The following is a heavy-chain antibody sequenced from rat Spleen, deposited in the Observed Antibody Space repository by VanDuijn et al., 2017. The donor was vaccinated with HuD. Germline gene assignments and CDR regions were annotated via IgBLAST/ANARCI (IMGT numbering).Heavy chain of an antibody. CDR3: ARDGGESFDY. CDR2: IWNTGGT. D-gene: IGHD4-2*01. Sequence: QVQLKESGPGLVQPSQTLSLTCTVAGFSLTSYNVHWVRQPPGKGLEWMGVIWNTGGTRYNSALKSRLSISKDTSKSQVFLKMNSLQTEDTATYYCARDGGESFDYWGQGVMVTVSS. J-gene: IGHJ2*01. CDR1: GFSLTSYN. V-gene: IGHV2-41*01.